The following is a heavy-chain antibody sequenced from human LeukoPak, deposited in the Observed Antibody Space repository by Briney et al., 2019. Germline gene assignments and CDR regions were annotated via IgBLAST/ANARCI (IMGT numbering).Heavy chain of an antibody. CDR3: ARDPYGSGSLDPNWFDP. V-gene: IGHV4-59*12. CDR1: GGSISSYY. CDR2: IYYSGST. J-gene: IGHJ5*02. Sequence: SETLSLTCTVSGGSISSYYWSWIRQPPGKGLEWIGYIYYSGSTNYNPSLKSRVTMSVDTSKNQFSLKLSSVTAADTAVYYCARDPYGSGSLDPNWFDPWGQGTLVTVSS. D-gene: IGHD3-10*01.